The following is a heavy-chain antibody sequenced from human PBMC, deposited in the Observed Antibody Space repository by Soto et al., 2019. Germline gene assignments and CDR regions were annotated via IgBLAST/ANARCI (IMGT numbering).Heavy chain of an antibody. CDR2: ISYDRSNK. Sequence: QVQLVESGGGVVQPGRSLRLSCAASGFTFSRYGMHWVRQAPGKGLEWVAVISYDRSNKYYADSVKGRFTISRDNSKNTLYLKMNSLRAEDTAVYYCAKGPAIVLVPAAMNYYYGMEVWGHWTKVTVSS. V-gene: IGHV3-30*18. D-gene: IGHD2-2*01. J-gene: IGHJ6*02. CDR1: GFTFSRYG. CDR3: AKGPAIVLVPAAMNYYYGMEV.